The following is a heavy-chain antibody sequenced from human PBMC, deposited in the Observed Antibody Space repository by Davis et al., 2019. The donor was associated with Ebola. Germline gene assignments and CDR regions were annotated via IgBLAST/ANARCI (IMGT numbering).Heavy chain of an antibody. Sequence: SETLSLTCTVSGGFISSSSYYWGWIRQPPGKGLEWIGSIYYSGSTYYNPSLKSRVTISVDTSKNQFSLKLSSVTAADTAVYYCARRSSIYYYYGMDVWGKGTTVTVSS. CDR2: IYYSGST. J-gene: IGHJ6*04. V-gene: IGHV4-39*01. CDR1: GGFISSSSYY. D-gene: IGHD1-26*01. CDR3: ARRSSIYYYYGMDV.